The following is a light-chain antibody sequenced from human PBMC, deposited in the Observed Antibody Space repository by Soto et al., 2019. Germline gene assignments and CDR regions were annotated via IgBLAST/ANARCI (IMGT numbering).Light chain of an antibody. Sequence: DIQMTQSPSTLSASVGDRVTITCRASQSISSWLAWYQQKPGKAPKLLIYMASSLQSGVPSRFSGSGSGTEFTLTISSLQPDDFATYYCQQYDKFYTFGPGTKVDIK. CDR3: QQYDKFYT. CDR1: QSISSW. J-gene: IGKJ3*01. CDR2: MAS. V-gene: IGKV1-5*03.